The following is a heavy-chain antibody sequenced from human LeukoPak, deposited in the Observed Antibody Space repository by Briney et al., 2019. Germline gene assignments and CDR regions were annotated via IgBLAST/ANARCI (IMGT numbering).Heavy chain of an antibody. J-gene: IGHJ4*02. CDR3: VKDRGWNTFDF. Sequence: GGSLRLSCAASGFTFSVSWMSWVRQAPGKGLEWVANIKEDGTVKNYVASVKGRLTISRDNAKKSLFLQMNRLRAEDTAVYYCVKDRGWNTFDFWGQGTLVTVSS. D-gene: IGHD1/OR15-1a*01. CDR2: IKEDGTVK. CDR1: GFTFSVSW. V-gene: IGHV3-7*01.